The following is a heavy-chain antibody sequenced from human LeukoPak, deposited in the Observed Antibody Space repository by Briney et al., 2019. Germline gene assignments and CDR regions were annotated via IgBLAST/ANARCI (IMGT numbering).Heavy chain of an antibody. CDR3: ARDFREALPADSNAFDI. Sequence: SETLSLTCTVSGGSISSYYWSWIRQPPGKGLEWIGYVYYSGSTNYNPSLKSRVTISVDTSKNQFSLRLNSVTAADTAVYYCARDFREALPADSNAFDIWSQGTMVTVSS. CDR1: GGSISSYY. D-gene: IGHD2-15*01. J-gene: IGHJ3*02. CDR2: VYYSGST. V-gene: IGHV4-59*01.